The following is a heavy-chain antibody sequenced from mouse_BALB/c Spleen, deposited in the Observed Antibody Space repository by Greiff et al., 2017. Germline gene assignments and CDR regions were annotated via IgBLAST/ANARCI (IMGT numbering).Heavy chain of an antibody. Sequence: EVMLVESGGGLVQPGGSLKLSCAASGFTFSSYTMSWVRQTPEKRLEWVAYISNGGGSTYYPDTVKGRFTISRDNAKNTLYLQMSSLKSEDTAMYYCARHETTVRYFDVWGAGTTVTVSS. CDR2: ISNGGGST. J-gene: IGHJ1*01. V-gene: IGHV5-12-2*01. CDR3: ARHETTVRYFDV. D-gene: IGHD1-1*01. CDR1: GFTFSSYT.